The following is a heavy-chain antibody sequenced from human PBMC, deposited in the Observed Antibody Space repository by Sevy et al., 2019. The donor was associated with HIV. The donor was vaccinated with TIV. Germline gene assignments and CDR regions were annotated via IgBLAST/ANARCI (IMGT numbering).Heavy chain of an antibody. CDR1: GFTFSSYS. V-gene: IGHV3-21*01. J-gene: IGHJ6*02. D-gene: IGHD6-13*01. CDR3: ARDLTSSWYRYYYYGMDV. Sequence: GGSLRLSCTASGFTFSSYSMNWVRQAPGKGLEWVSSISSSSSYIYYADSVKGRFTIARDNAKNSRYLQMNSLRAEDTAVNYCARDLTSSWYRYYYYGMDVWGQGTTVTVSS. CDR2: ISSSSSYI.